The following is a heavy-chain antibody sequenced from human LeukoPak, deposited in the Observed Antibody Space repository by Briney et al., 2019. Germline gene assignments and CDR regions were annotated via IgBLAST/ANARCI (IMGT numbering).Heavy chain of an antibody. Sequence: ASVKVSCKASGYTFTSYYMHWVRQAPGQGLEWMGIINPSGGSTSYAQKFQGRVTMTRDMSTSTVYMELSSLRSEDTAVYYCARDRIVGASKYYFDYWGQGTLVTVSS. CDR1: GYTFTSYY. D-gene: IGHD1-26*01. V-gene: IGHV1-46*01. CDR2: INPSGGST. J-gene: IGHJ4*02. CDR3: ARDRIVGASKYYFDY.